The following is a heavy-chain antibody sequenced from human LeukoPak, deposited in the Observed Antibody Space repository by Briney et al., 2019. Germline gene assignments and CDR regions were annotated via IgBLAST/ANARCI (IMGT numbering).Heavy chain of an antibody. CDR1: GFTFSSYG. Sequence: PGRSLRLSCAASGFTFSSYGMSWVRKAPGKGLEWVSAISGSGGSTSYADSAKGRFTIYRDNSKNTLYLKMNSLRAEDTAVYYCAKDRLGYSGYDLFDYWGQGTLVTVSS. V-gene: IGHV3-23*01. D-gene: IGHD5-12*01. CDR3: AKDRLGYSGYDLFDY. J-gene: IGHJ4*02. CDR2: ISGSGGST.